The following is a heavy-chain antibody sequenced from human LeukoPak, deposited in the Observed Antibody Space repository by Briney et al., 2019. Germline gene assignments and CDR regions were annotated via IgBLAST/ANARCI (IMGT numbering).Heavy chain of an antibody. CDR2: FYTIGST. J-gene: IGHJ4*02. V-gene: IGHV4-4*07. CDR3: ARIGVRSVIIFGVFDY. Sequence: SETLSLTCTVSGDSISRYYWSWIRQPAGKGLEWIGRFYTIGSTNYNPSLKSRVTMSLDTSKNQFSLTLNSVTAADTAVYYCARIGVRSVIIFGVFDYWGQGIRVTVSS. D-gene: IGHD3-10*01. CDR1: GDSISRYY.